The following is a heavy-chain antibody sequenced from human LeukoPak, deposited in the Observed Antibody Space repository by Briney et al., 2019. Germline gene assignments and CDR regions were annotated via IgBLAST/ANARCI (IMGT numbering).Heavy chain of an antibody. CDR3: ARDRANDFWSGYYKVRFDP. J-gene: IGHJ5*02. V-gene: IGHV4-39*07. D-gene: IGHD3-3*01. CDR2: IYDSGST. Sequence: SETLSLTCTVSGGSIRSSYYYWGWIRQPPGKGLEWIGSIYDSGSTNYNPSLKSRVTISVDTSKNQFSLKLSSVTAADTAVYYCARDRANDFWSGYYKVRFDPWGQGTLVTVSS. CDR1: GGSIRSSYYY.